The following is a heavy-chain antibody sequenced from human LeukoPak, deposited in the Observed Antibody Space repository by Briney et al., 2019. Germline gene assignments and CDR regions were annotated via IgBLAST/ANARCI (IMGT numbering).Heavy chain of an antibody. Sequence: PSETLSLTCAVSGGSFSGYYWSGIRQPPGKGLEWIGEINHSGSTNYNPSLKSRVTISVDTSKNQFSLKLSSVTAADTAVYYCARVERYYYDSSGYYPVFDYWGQGTLVTVSS. J-gene: IGHJ4*02. V-gene: IGHV4-34*01. D-gene: IGHD3-22*01. CDR1: GGSFSGYY. CDR3: ARVERYYYDSSGYYPVFDY. CDR2: INHSGST.